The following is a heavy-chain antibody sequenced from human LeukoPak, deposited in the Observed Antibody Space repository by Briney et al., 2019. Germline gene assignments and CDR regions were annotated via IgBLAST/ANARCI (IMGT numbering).Heavy chain of an antibody. J-gene: IGHJ4*02. CDR1: GGTFSSYA. CDR3: ARDSEIFGVVTPTFDY. Sequence: SVKVSCKASGGTFSSYAISWVRQAPGQGLEWMGRIIPVFGTANCAQKFQGRVTITTDESTSTAYMELSSLRSEDTAVYYCARDSEIFGVVTPTFDYWGQGTLVTVSS. D-gene: IGHD3-3*01. V-gene: IGHV1-69*05. CDR2: IIPVFGTA.